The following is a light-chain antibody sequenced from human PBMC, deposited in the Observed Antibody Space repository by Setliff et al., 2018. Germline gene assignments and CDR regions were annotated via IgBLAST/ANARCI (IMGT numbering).Light chain of an antibody. J-gene: IGLJ2*01. CDR1: SSNIGAGYD. CDR3: QSYDSSLSAYVV. CDR2: GNS. V-gene: IGLV1-40*01. Sequence: QSALTQSPSVSGAPGQRVTISCTGSSSNIGAGYDVHWYQQLPGTAPKLLIYGNSNRPSGVPDRFSGSKSGTSASLAITGLQAEDEADYYCQSYDSSLSAYVVFGGGTKVTVL.